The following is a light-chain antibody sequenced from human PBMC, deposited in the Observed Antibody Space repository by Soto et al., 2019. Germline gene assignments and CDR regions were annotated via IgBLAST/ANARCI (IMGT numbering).Light chain of an antibody. CDR2: AAS. V-gene: IGKV1-39*01. CDR1: QNIHRF. CDR3: QQTYIAPWT. J-gene: IGKJ1*01. Sequence: DIQMTQSPSSLSAFAGDRVTISCRASQNIHRFLNWYQKRPGNAPKLLIYAASNLQSGVPSRFSGGASGADFSLAISNLQPEDFGSYFCQQTYIAPWTFGQGTTVEI.